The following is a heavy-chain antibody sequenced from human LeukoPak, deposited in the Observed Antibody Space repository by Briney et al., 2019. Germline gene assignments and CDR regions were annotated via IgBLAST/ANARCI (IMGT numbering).Heavy chain of an antibody. D-gene: IGHD3-22*01. V-gene: IGHV1-69*13. CDR1: GGTFSSYA. CDR2: IIPIFGTA. CDR3: AKDLETYYYDSSVLDY. J-gene: IGHJ4*02. Sequence: SVKVSCKASGGTFSSYAISWVRQAPGQGLEWMGGIIPIFGTANYAQKFQGRVTITADESTSTAYMELSSLRAEDTAVYYCAKDLETYYYDSSVLDYWGQGTLVTVSS.